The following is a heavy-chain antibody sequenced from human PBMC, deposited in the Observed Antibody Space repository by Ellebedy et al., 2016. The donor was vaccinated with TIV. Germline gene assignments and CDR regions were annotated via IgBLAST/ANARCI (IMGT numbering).Heavy chain of an antibody. J-gene: IGHJ5*01. CDR2: IYYSGST. Sequence: MPGGSLRLSCTVSGGSISSPSYYWGWIRQTPGKGLEWIGSIYYSGSTYYYPSLKSRVTMSIDTSKNQFSLKLNSVTAADAAVYYCGRLVAASHADSWGQGTLVTVSS. V-gene: IGHV4-39*07. CDR1: GGSISSPSYY. D-gene: IGHD5-12*01. CDR3: GRLVAASHADS.